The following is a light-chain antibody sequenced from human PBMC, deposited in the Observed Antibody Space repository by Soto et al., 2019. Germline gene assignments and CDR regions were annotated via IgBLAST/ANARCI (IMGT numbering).Light chain of an antibody. CDR2: GAS. J-gene: IGKJ1*01. CDR1: QSVSSN. V-gene: IGKV3-15*01. CDR3: QQYNNWPWT. Sequence: EIVMTQSPATLSVSPGERATLSCRASQSVSSNLAWYQQKPGRAPRLLIYGASTRVTGIPARFSGSASGTEFTLTISSLQSEDFAVYYCQQYNNWPWTFGQGTKVEIK.